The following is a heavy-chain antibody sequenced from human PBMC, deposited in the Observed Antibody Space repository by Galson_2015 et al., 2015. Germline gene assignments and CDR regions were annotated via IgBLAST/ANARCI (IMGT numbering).Heavy chain of an antibody. CDR1: GFTFSSYW. CDR3: AAAVAGSDTYQPRE. CDR2: IKQDGSEK. J-gene: IGHJ4*02. Sequence: SLRLSCAASGFTFSSYWMSWVRQAPGKGLEWVANIKQDGSEKYYVDSVKGRFTISRDNAKNSLYLQMNSLRAEDTAVYYCAAAVAGSDTYQPREWGQGTLVTVSS. D-gene: IGHD2-2*01. V-gene: IGHV3-7*01.